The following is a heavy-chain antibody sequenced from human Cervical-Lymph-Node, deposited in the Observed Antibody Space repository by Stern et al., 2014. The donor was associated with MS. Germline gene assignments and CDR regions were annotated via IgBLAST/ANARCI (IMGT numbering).Heavy chain of an antibody. CDR1: GGSLSSCDYY. CDR2: IYFSGST. CDR3: DSANCSSTSCPNWFDP. D-gene: IGHD2-2*01. V-gene: IGHV4-30-4*01. J-gene: IGHJ5*02. Sequence: QVQLQESGPGLVKPSQTLSLTCTVSGGSLSSCDYYWRWIRQPPGQGLEWIGYIYFSGSTYYNPCLQSRVTISADTSQHQFSLKLSSMTAADTAVYYCDSANCSSTSCPNWFDPWGQGTLVTVSS.